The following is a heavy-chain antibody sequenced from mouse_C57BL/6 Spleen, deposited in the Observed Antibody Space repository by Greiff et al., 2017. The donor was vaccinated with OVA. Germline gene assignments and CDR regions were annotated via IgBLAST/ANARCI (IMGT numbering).Heavy chain of an antibody. J-gene: IGHJ2*01. D-gene: IGHD1-1*01. Sequence: VQLQQPGTELVKPGASVKLSCKASGYTFTSYWMHWVKQRPGQGLEWIGNINPSNGGTNYNEKFKSKATLTVDKSSSTAYMQLSSLTSEDSAVYDCARWDTTVVATDYWGQGTTLTVSS. CDR3: ARWDTTVVATDY. CDR1: GYTFTSYW. V-gene: IGHV1-53*01. CDR2: INPSNGGT.